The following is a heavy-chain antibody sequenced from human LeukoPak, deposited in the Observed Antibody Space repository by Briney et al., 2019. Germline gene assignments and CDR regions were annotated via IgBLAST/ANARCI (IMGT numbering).Heavy chain of an antibody. D-gene: IGHD3-3*01. CDR2: VKSKTNGGTT. V-gene: IGHV3-15*01. Sequence: GVSLRLSRSETGFTFSDAWVYWVLQAPGKRMEWVGRVKSKTNGGTTDYAAPVEGRFTISRDDSTSTLYLEMNSLKTEDTAVYYCTSFRVGPADDYWGQGTLVTVSS. CDR3: TSFRVGPADDY. CDR1: GFTFSDAW. J-gene: IGHJ4*02.